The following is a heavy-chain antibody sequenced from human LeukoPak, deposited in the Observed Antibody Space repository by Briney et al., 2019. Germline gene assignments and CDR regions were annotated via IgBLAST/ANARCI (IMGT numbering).Heavy chain of an antibody. D-gene: IGHD3-22*01. V-gene: IGHV4-31*03. CDR2: IYYSGST. Sequence: SQTLSLTCTVSGGSISSDVYYLSWIRQHPGKGLEWIGYIYYSGSTYYNPSLRSRVTISVDTSKNQFSLKLSSVTAADTAVYYCARNFDSYNAFDIWGQGTMVTVPS. CDR1: GGSISSDVYY. J-gene: IGHJ3*02. CDR3: ARNFDSYNAFDI.